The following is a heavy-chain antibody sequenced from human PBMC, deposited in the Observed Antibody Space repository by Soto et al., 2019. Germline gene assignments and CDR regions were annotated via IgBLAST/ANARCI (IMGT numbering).Heavy chain of an antibody. D-gene: IGHD6-19*01. CDR1: GYTFTSYD. CDR2: MNPNSGNT. Sequence: VASVKVSCKASGYTFTSYDINWVRQATGQGLEWMGWMNPNSGNTGYAQKFQGRVTMTRNTSISTAYMELSSLRSEDTAVYYCARDPGEGSGWSSPFDYWGQGTLVTVSS. J-gene: IGHJ4*02. V-gene: IGHV1-8*01. CDR3: ARDPGEGSGWSSPFDY.